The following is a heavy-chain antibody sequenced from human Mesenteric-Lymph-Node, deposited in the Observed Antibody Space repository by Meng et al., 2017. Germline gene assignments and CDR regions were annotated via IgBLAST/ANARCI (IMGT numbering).Heavy chain of an antibody. D-gene: IGHD6-19*01. J-gene: IGHJ4*02. CDR1: WDGVSCTGAA. CDR2: RYYSYTWYN. Sequence: QLHLSSPLLVLALLTPSLTCASAWDGVSCTGAAWNWSRLSQSRGHEWLGMRYYSYTWYNDYAVSVKSRITIDADTSKNQFSLQLNSVTPEDTAVYYCAREERYNSGWYVYWGQGTLVTVSS. CDR3: AREERYNSGWYVY. V-gene: IGHV6-1*01.